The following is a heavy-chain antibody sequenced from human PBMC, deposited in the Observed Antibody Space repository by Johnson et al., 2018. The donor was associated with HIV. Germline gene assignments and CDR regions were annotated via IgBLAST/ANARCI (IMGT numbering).Heavy chain of an antibody. J-gene: IGHJ3*02. CDR3: AREALLATNDAFDI. D-gene: IGHD5-12*01. CDR2: ISYDGSNK. CDR1: GFTFSSYA. V-gene: IGHV3-30-3*01. Sequence: QVQLVESGGGLVQPGGSLRLSCAASGFTFSSYAMHWVRQAPGKGLEWVAVISYDGSNKYYADSVKGRFTISRDNSKNTLYLQMNSLRAEDTAVYYCAREALLATNDAFDIWGQGTMVTVSS.